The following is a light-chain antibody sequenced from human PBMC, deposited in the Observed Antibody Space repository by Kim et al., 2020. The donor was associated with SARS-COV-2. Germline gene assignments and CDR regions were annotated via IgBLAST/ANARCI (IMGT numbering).Light chain of an antibody. CDR2: KAS. Sequence: SASVGDRITITCRASQSVSPWVAWYQQKAGKAPKLLIYKASTLEDGVPSRFRGRGSGTEFTLTIASLQPDDFATYYCQQYNRYLTFGPGTKVDIK. CDR3: QQYNRYLT. J-gene: IGKJ3*01. CDR1: QSVSPW. V-gene: IGKV1-5*03.